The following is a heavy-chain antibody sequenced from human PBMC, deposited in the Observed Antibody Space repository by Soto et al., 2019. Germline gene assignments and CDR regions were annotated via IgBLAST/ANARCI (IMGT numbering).Heavy chain of an antibody. V-gene: IGHV4-31*03. CDR3: ARRLWSGESLWFDP. D-gene: IGHD3-10*01. CDR1: GGPISSGGCF. J-gene: IGHJ5*02. Sequence: SETLSLTCTVSGGPISSGGCFWSWIRQLPGKGLEWIGYIYYKGSTDYNPSLKSRVTISVDTSQNQFSLKLSSVTAVDTAVYYCARRLWSGESLWFDPWGQGSLVTVSS. CDR2: IYYKGST.